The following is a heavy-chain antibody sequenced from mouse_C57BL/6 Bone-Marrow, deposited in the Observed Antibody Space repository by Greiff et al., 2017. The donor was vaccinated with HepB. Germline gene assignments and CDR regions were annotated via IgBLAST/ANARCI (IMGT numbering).Heavy chain of an antibody. CDR1: GFSLTSYG. Sequence: VQRVESGPGLVQPSQCLYITCTVSGFSLTSYGVHWVSQSPGKGLEWLGVIWSGGSKDYNAAFISRLSINKDNSKSQVFFKMNSLQADDTAIYYCARVIYYYGSSYGEFAYWGQGTLVTVSA. J-gene: IGHJ3*01. D-gene: IGHD1-1*01. CDR3: ARVIYYYGSSYGEFAY. CDR2: IWSGGSK. V-gene: IGHV2-2*01.